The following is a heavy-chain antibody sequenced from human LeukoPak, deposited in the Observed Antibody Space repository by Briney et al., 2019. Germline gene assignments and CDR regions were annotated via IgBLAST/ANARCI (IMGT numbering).Heavy chain of an antibody. CDR1: GFPFSSYW. V-gene: IGHV3-7*03. CDR2: IKQDGSEK. Sequence: GGSLRLSCAASGFPFSSYWMSWVRQAPGKGLEWVANIKQDGSEKYYVDSVKGRFTISRDNAKSSLPLQMNSLRAEDTAVYYCARVGQQLATYAYYYYFGMDVWGQGTTVTVSS. CDR3: ARVGQQLATYAYYYYFGMDV. J-gene: IGHJ6*02. D-gene: IGHD6-13*01.